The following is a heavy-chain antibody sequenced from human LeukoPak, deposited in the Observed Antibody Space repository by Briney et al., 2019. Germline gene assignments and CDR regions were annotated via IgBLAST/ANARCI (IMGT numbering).Heavy chain of an antibody. CDR2: IIPIFGTA. V-gene: IGHV1-69*01. Sequence: SVKVSCKASGGTFSSYAISWERQAPGQGLEWMGGIIPIFGTANYAQKFQGRVTITADESTGTAYMELSSLRSEDTAVYYCAMARGLRYFDWLGIDYWGQGTLVTVSS. J-gene: IGHJ4*02. D-gene: IGHD3-9*01. CDR3: AMARGLRYFDWLGIDY. CDR1: GGTFSSYA.